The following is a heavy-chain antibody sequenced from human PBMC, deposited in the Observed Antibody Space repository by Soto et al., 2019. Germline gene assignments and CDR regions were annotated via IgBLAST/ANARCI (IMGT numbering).Heavy chain of an antibody. V-gene: IGHV3-23*01. Sequence: VQLLESGGGLVQPGGSLRVSCEASGFTFSNYAMTWVRQAPGRGLEWVSTISDSGGSTHYADSVKGRFTISRDNFMNALHLQMNSLRAEDTAVYYCANGWFGELTPYYYMDVWGKGTRVTVSS. CDR1: GFTFSNYA. CDR2: ISDSGGST. J-gene: IGHJ6*03. D-gene: IGHD3-10*01. CDR3: ANGWFGELTPYYYMDV.